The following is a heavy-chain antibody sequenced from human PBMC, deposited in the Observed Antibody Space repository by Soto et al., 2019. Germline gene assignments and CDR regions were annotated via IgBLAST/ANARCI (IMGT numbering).Heavy chain of an antibody. V-gene: IGHV3-21*01. CDR3: ARESEDLTSNFDY. J-gene: IGHJ4*02. CDR2: ISSTTNYI. Sequence: VGSLRLSCAASGFTFTRYSMNWVRQAPGKGLEWVSSISSTTNYIYYADSMKGRFTVSRDNAKNSVYLEMNSLSAEDTAVYYCARESEDLTSNFDYWGQGTLVTVSS. CDR1: GFTFTRYS.